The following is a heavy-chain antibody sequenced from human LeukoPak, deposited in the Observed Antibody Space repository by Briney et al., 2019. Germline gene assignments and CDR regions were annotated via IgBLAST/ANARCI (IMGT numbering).Heavy chain of an antibody. V-gene: IGHV4-34*01. J-gene: IGHJ4*02. Sequence: SETLSLTCAVSGGSFSGYYWTWIRQPPGKGLEWIGEINHSGSANYNPSLMSRVTISLDTSKNHFSLNLSSVTAADTAVYYCARSPIYCSGGSCYGYRRGYYFDYWGQGTLVTVSS. CDR3: ARSPIYCSGGSCYGYRRGYYFDY. CDR1: GGSFSGYY. CDR2: INHSGSA. D-gene: IGHD2-15*01.